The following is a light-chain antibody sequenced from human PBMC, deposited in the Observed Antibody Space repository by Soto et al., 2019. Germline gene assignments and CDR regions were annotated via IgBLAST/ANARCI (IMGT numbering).Light chain of an antibody. CDR1: SSDVGSYNL. CDR3: CSYAGSIV. J-gene: IGLJ2*01. CDR2: EGS. V-gene: IGLV2-23*01. Sequence: QSVLTQPASVSGSPGQSITISCTGTSSDVGSYNLVSWYQQHPGKAPKLMIYEGSKRPSGVSNRFSGSKSGNPASLTISGLQAEDEADYYCCSYAGSIVFGGGTQLTVL.